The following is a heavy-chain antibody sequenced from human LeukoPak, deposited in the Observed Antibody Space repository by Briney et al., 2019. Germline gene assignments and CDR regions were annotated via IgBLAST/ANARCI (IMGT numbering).Heavy chain of an antibody. CDR2: IYSGGTT. V-gene: IGHV3-53*01. CDR1: GFSVSSNY. J-gene: IGHJ4*02. D-gene: IGHD4-17*01. Sequence: PGGSLRLSCAASGFSVSSNYMNWVRQAPGKGLEWVSIIYSGGTTYYADSVKGRFTISRDNSKNTLYLQMNSLRAEDTAVYYCARVLWNGDYPRFDYWGQGTLVIVSS. CDR3: ARVLWNGDYPRFDY.